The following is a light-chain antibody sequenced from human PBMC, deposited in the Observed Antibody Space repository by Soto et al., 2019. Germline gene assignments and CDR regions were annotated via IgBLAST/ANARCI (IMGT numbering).Light chain of an antibody. Sequence: ESVLTQSPGTLSMSPGERATLSCRASQSVSSSYSAWYQQKPGQAPRLLIYGASRRATGIPDRFSGSGSGKEITLTISRLDPEDFAVYYCQQYGSSPFTFCPGTKVDIK. CDR2: GAS. CDR3: QQYGSSPFT. J-gene: IGKJ3*01. V-gene: IGKV3-20*01. CDR1: QSVSSSY.